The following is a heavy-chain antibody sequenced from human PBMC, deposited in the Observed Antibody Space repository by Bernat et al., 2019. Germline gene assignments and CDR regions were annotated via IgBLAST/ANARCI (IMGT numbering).Heavy chain of an antibody. V-gene: IGHV3-23*04. CDR2: ISGSGGST. CDR3: AKAGYDSSGYNYYYYGMDV. CDR1: GFTFSSYA. J-gene: IGHJ6*02. Sequence: EVQLVESGGGLVQPGGSLRLSCAASGFTFSSYAMSWVRQAPGKGLEWVSAISGSGGSTYYADSVKGRFTISRDNPKNTLYLQMNSLRAEDTAVYYCAKAGYDSSGYNYYYYGMDVWGQGTTVTVSS. D-gene: IGHD3-22*01.